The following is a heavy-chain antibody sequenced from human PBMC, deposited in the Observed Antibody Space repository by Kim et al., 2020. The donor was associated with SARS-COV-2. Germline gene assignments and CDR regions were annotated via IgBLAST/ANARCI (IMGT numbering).Heavy chain of an antibody. Sequence: SETLSLTCTVSGGSISSYYWSWIRQPPGKGLEWIGYIYYSGSTNYNPSLKSRVTISVDTSKNQFSLKLSSVTAADTAVYYCARDAGSGYDLLFDYWGQGTLVTVSS. CDR1: GGSISSYY. J-gene: IGHJ4*02. CDR3: ARDAGSGYDLLFDY. CDR2: IYYSGST. D-gene: IGHD5-12*01. V-gene: IGHV4-59*01.